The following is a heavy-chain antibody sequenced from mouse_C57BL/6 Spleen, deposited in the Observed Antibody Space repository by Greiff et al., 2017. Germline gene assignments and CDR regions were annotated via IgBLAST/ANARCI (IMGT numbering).Heavy chain of an antibody. CDR3: ARSGTGYAMDY. D-gene: IGHD4-1*01. CDR1: GYTFTDYY. CDR2: INPYNGGT. Sequence: VQLQQSGPVLVKPGASVKMSCKASGYTFTDYYMNWVKQSHGKSLEWIGVINPYNGGTSYNQKFKGKATLTVDKSSSTAYMELNSLTSEDSAVYYCARSGTGYAMDYWGQGTSVTVSS. V-gene: IGHV1-19*01. J-gene: IGHJ4*01.